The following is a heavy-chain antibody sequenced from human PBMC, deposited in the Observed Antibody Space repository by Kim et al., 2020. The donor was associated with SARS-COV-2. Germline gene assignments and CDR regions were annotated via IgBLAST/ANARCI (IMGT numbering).Heavy chain of an antibody. J-gene: IGHJ6*01. CDR1: GYSFTSYW. Sequence: GESLKISCKGSGYSFTSYWIGWVRQMPGKGLEWMGIIYPGDSDTRYSPSFQGQVTISADKSISTAYLQWSSLKASDTAMYYCARHGMGFGELSYYYYYGMDVWGQGTTVTVSS. CDR2: IYPGDSDT. D-gene: IGHD3-10*01. V-gene: IGHV5-51*01. CDR3: ARHGMGFGELSYYYYYGMDV.